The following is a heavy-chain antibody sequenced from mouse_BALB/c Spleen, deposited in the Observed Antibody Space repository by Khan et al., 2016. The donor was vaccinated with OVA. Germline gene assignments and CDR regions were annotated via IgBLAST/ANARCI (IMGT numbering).Heavy chain of an antibody. CDR2: IYPFNDDT. CDR3: APVGNYYVSFAY. J-gene: IGHJ3*01. CDR1: GYTFTSYV. Sequence: EVQLQQSGPELVKPGASVKMSCKASGYTFTSYVMHWVKQKSGLGLEWIGYIYPFNDDTKYNEKFKGKATLTSDKSSSTAYMELSSLTSEDSAVYYCAPVGNYYVSFAYWGQGTLVTVSA. V-gene: IGHV1S136*01. D-gene: IGHD1-1*01.